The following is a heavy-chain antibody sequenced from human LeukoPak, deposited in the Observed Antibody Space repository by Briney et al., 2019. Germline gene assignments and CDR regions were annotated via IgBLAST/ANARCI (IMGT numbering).Heavy chain of an antibody. D-gene: IGHD3-9*01. Sequence: GGSLRLSCAASGFTFSRYSMNWVRQAPGKGLEWVSSISSSSSYIYYADSVKGRFTISRDNAKNSLYLQMNSLRAEDTAVYYCARESVDYDILTGYQFDYWGQGTLVTVSS. CDR3: ARESVDYDILTGYQFDY. V-gene: IGHV3-21*01. CDR2: ISSSSSYI. J-gene: IGHJ4*02. CDR1: GFTFSRYS.